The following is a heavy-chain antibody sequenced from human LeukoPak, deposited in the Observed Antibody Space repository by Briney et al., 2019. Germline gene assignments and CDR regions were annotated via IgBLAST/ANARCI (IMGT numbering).Heavy chain of an antibody. D-gene: IGHD2-2*01. J-gene: IGHJ6*02. CDR1: GGSISSYY. CDR2: IYTSGST. Sequence: SETLSLTCTVSGGSISSYYWSWIRQPAGKELEWIGRIYTSGSTNYNPSLKSRVTMSVDTSKNQFSLKLSSVTAADTAVYYCARDRDCSSTSCPNYYGMDVWGQGTTVTVSS. CDR3: ARDRDCSSTSCPNYYGMDV. V-gene: IGHV4-4*07.